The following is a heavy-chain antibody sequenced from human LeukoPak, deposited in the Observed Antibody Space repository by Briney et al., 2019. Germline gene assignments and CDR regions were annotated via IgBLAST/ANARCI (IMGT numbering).Heavy chain of an antibody. V-gene: IGHV5-51*01. Sequence: GESLKISCKGSGYSFTSYWIGWVRQMPGKGLEWMVIIYPGDSDTRYSPSFQGQVTISADKSISTAYLQWSSLKASDTAMYYCARRYCSSTSCYGENYFDYWGQGTLVTVSS. CDR3: ARRYCSSTSCYGENYFDY. CDR1: GYSFTSYW. D-gene: IGHD2-2*01. CDR2: IYPGDSDT. J-gene: IGHJ4*02.